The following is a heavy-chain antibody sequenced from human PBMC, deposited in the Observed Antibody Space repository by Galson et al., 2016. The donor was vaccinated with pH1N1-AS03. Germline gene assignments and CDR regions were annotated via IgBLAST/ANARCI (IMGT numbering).Heavy chain of an antibody. CDR1: GFTFSRST. D-gene: IGHD3-9*01. Sequence: SLRLSCAASGFTFSRSTMHWVRQASGKGLEWVGHIRTKTNSYATAYGASMKGRFTISRDDSKNITYLQMNGLQIDDTAVYFCSRGDWFHWGQGTLVTVSS. J-gene: IGHJ4*02. CDR3: SRGDWFH. CDR2: IRTKTNSYAT. V-gene: IGHV3-73*01.